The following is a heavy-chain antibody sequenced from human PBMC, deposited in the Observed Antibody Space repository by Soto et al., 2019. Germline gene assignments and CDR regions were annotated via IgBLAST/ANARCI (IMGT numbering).Heavy chain of an antibody. CDR1: GFTFNSYW. CDR2: IDSDGSST. J-gene: IGHJ4*02. V-gene: IGHV3-74*01. CDR3: VKGGTYFDY. Sequence: EVQLVESGGGLVQPGGSLRLSCAASGFTFNSYWMHWVRPAPGKGLVWVSRIDSDGSSTSYADSVKGRFTISRDNAKNTLYLQMNSLGADDTAVYYCVKGGTYFDYWGQGTLVTVSS. D-gene: IGHD1-1*01.